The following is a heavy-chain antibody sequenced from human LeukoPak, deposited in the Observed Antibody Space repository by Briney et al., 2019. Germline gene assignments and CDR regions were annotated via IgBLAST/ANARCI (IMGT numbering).Heavy chain of an antibody. CDR1: GYSISSGYY. Sequence: PSETLSLTCAVSGYSISSGYYWGWIRQPPGKGLEWIGSIYHSGSTYYNPSLKSRVTISVDTSKNQFSLKLSSVTAADTAVYYCASSPRVSGPPSHWGQGTLVTVSS. V-gene: IGHV4-38-2*01. CDR2: IYHSGST. CDR3: ASSPRVSGPPSH. D-gene: IGHD5/OR15-5a*01. J-gene: IGHJ4*02.